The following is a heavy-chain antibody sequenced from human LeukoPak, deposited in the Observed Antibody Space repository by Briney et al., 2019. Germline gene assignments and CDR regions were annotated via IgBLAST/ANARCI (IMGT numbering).Heavy chain of an antibody. CDR3: ARLLLSVSMGRAFDI. CDR2: ISAGSGHT. CDR1: GFTFSDYY. J-gene: IGHJ3*02. Sequence: KPGGSLRLSCSVSGFTFSDYYMTWIRQTPGEGLEWVSYISAGSGHTDYGDSMKGRFTISRDNAKKSLYLQMNSLRAEDTAVYYCARLLLSVSMGRAFDIWGQGTMVTVSS. D-gene: IGHD2-15*01. V-gene: IGHV3-11*03.